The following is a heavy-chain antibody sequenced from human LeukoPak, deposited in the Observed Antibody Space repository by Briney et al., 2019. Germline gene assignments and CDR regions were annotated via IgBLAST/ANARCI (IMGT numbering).Heavy chain of an antibody. V-gene: IGHV2-70*11. CDR3: ARTYTAMVPYYFDY. D-gene: IGHD5-18*01. CDR1: GFSLSTSGMC. Sequence: SGPTLVNPTQTLTLTCTFSGFSLSTSGMCVSWIRQPPGKALEWLARIDWDDDKYYSTSLKTRLTISKDTSKNQAVLTMTNMDPVDTATYYCARTYTAMVPYYFDYWGQGTLVTVSS. CDR2: IDWDDDK. J-gene: IGHJ4*02.